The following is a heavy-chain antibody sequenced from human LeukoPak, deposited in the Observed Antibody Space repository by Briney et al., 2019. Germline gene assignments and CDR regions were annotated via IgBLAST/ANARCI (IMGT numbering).Heavy chain of an antibody. J-gene: IGHJ3*02. CDR1: GGSISSGSYY. CDR3: ARNDYGDRRGAFDI. V-gene: IGHV4-61*02. CDR2: IYTSGST. D-gene: IGHD4-17*01. Sequence: SQTLSLTCTVSGGSISSGSYYWSWIRQPAGKGLEWIGRIYTSGSTNYNPSLKSRVTISVDTSKNQFSLKLSSVTAADTAVYYCARNDYGDRRGAFDIWGQGTMVTVSS.